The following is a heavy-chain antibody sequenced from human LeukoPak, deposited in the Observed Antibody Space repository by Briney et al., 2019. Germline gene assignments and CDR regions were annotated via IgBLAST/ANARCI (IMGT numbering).Heavy chain of an antibody. D-gene: IGHD6-19*01. Sequence: GSLRLSCVVSGFSFSSYWMSWVRQAPGKGLKWVANIKQDGSEKYYVDSVKGRFTISRDNAKNSLYLQMNSLRAEDTAVYYCARDRLIAVAGSLDYWGQGTLVTVSS. CDR3: ARDRLIAVAGSLDY. CDR2: IKQDGSEK. CDR1: GFSFSSYW. J-gene: IGHJ4*02. V-gene: IGHV3-7*01.